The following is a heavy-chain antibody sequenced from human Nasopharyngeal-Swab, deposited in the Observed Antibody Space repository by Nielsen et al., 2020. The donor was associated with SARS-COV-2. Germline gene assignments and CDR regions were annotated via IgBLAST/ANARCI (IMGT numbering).Heavy chain of an antibody. Sequence: SETLSLTCTVSGGSISSYCWSWIRQPPGKGLEWIGYIYYSGSTNYNPSLKSRVTISVDTSKNQFSLKLSSVTAADTAVYYCARMRIAVAGFDYWGQGTLVTVSS. CDR3: ARMRIAVAGFDY. V-gene: IGHV4-59*08. D-gene: IGHD6-19*01. J-gene: IGHJ4*02. CDR2: IYYSGST. CDR1: GGSISSYC.